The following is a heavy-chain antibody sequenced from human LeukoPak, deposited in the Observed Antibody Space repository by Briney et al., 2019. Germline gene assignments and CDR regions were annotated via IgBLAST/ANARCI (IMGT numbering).Heavy chain of an antibody. CDR1: GGSFSGYY. CDR3: ARRGYSGYDNYFDY. V-gene: IGHV4-34*01. CDR2: INHSGST. J-gene: IGHJ4*02. D-gene: IGHD5-12*01. Sequence: SETLSFTCAVYGGSFSGYYWSWIRQPPGKGLEWIGEINHSGSTNYNPSLKSRVTISVDTSKNQFSLKLSSVTAADTAVYYCARRGYSGYDNYFDYWGQGTLVTVSS.